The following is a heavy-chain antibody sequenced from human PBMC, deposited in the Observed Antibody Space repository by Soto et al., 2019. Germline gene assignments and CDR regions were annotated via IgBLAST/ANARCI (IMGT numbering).Heavy chain of an antibody. CDR3: ARSNVPTIMIVVPDPFDP. V-gene: IGHV1-69*12. CDR2: IIPIFGTA. Sequence: QVQLVQSGAEVKKPGSSVKVSCKASGGTFSSYAISWVRQAPGQGLEWMGGIIPIFGTANYAQKFQGRVTITEDESTSTAYMELSSLRSEHTAVYYCARSNVPTIMIVVPDPFDPWGQGTLVTVSS. D-gene: IGHD3-22*01. J-gene: IGHJ5*02. CDR1: GGTFSSYA.